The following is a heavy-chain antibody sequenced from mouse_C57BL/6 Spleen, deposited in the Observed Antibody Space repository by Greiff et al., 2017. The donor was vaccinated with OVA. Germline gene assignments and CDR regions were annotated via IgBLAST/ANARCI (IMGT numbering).Heavy chain of an antibody. CDR1: GYAFSSSW. J-gene: IGHJ3*01. CDR3: AREDSNYPWFAY. D-gene: IGHD2-5*01. V-gene: IGHV1-82*01. CDR2: IYPGDGDT. Sequence: QVQLQQSGPELVKPGASVKISCKASGYAFSSSWMNWVKQRPGKGLEWIGRIYPGDGDTNYNGKFKGKATLTADKSSSTAYMQLSSLTSEDSAVYFCAREDSNYPWFAYWGQGTLVTVSA.